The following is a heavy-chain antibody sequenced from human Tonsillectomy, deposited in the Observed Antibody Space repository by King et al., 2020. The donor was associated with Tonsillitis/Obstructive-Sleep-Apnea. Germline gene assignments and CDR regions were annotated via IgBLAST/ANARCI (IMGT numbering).Heavy chain of an antibody. D-gene: IGHD3-22*01. V-gene: IGHV2-5*02. CDR2: IYWDDDK. J-gene: IGHJ3*02. Sequence: TLKESGPALVKPTQTLTLTCTISGFSLTTSGVGVGWIRQPPGKALEWLALIYWDDDKRYSPSLKSRLTITKDSSKNQVVLTMTNVDPVDTATYYCAHRPYYYDGSGYYPPGAFDTWGQGTMVTVSS. CDR3: AHRPYYYDGSGYYPPGAFDT. CDR1: GFSLTTSGVG.